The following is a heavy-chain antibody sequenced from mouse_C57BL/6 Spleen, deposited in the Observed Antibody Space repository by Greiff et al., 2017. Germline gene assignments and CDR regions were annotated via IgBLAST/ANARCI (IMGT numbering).Heavy chain of an antibody. J-gene: IGHJ2*01. D-gene: IGHD1-1*01. CDR2: IYPGNSDT. CDR3: TGEGEYGGSSYYFDY. V-gene: IGHV1-5*01. CDR1: GYTFTSYW. Sequence: EVQLQESGTVLARPGASVKLSCKTSGYTFTSYWMHWVKQRPGQGLEWIGAIYPGNSDTSYNQKFKGKAKRTAATTASTPDMEHSSQTNEETADYYGTGEGEYGGSSYYFDYWGQGTTLTVSS.